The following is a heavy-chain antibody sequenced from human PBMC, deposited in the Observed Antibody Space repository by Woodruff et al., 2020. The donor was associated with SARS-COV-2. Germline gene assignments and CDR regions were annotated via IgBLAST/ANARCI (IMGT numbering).Heavy chain of an antibody. J-gene: IGHJ4*02. D-gene: IGHD4-17*01. V-gene: IGHV3-53*05. CDR3: GGSRLTTEPFDY. Sequence: VSGKGRFTISRDNSKNTVYLQMNSLRADDTAVYYCGGSRLTTEPFDYWGQGTLVTVS.